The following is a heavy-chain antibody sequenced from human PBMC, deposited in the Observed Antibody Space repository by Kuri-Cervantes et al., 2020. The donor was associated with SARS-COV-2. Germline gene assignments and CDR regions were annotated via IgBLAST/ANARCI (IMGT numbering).Heavy chain of an antibody. CDR1: GFTFSSYW. Sequence: GGSLRLSCAASGFTFSSYWMSWVRQAPGKGLEWVANIKQDGSEKYYVDSVKGRLTISRDNAKNSLYLQMNSLGAEDTAVYYCARVRSSGWYSPDYYYYYYMDVWGKGTTVTVSS. D-gene: IGHD6-19*01. J-gene: IGHJ6*03. V-gene: IGHV3-7*01. CDR2: IKQDGSEK. CDR3: ARVRSSGWYSPDYYYYYYMDV.